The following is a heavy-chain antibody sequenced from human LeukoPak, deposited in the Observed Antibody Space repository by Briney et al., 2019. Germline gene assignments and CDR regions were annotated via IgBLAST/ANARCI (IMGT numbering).Heavy chain of an antibody. CDR2: ISHDGSNE. CDR1: GFTFSSYG. CDR3: AKGGQQLVRYYFDY. V-gene: IGHV3-30*18. Sequence: GGSLRLSCAASGFTFSSYGMHWVRQAPGKGLEWVAVISHDGSNEYYADSVKGRFTVSRDNSKNTLYLQMNSLRAEDTAVYYCAKGGQQLVRYYFDYWGQGTLVTVSS. D-gene: IGHD6-13*01. J-gene: IGHJ4*02.